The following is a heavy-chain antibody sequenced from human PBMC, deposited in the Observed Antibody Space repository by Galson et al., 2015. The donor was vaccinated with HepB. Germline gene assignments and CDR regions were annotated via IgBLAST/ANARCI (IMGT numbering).Heavy chain of an antibody. CDR2: ISYDGSNK. V-gene: IGHV3-30*18. D-gene: IGHD3-22*01. Sequence: SLRLSCAASGFTFSSYGMHWVRQAPGKGLEWVAVISYDGSNKYYADSVKGRFTISRDNSKNTLYLQMNSLRAEDTAVYYCAKFAWDYYDSSGYYYAGPGDYWGQGTLVTVSS. CDR3: AKFAWDYYDSSGYYYAGPGDY. J-gene: IGHJ4*02. CDR1: GFTFSSYG.